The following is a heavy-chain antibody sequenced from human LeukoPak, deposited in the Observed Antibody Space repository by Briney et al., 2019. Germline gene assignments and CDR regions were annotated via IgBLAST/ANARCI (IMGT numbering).Heavy chain of an antibody. CDR3: AKVPRYGDYGY. V-gene: IGHV3-21*04. CDR2: ISSSSSYI. D-gene: IGHD4-17*01. CDR1: GFTFSSYS. J-gene: IGHJ4*02. Sequence: GGSLRLSCAASGFTFSSYSINWVRQAPGKGLGWVSSISSSSSYIYYADSVKGRFTISRDNAKNSLYLQMNSLRAEDTAVYYCAKVPRYGDYGYWGQGTLVTVSS.